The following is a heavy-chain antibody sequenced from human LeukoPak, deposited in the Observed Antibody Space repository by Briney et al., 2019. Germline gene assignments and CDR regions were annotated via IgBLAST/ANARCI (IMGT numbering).Heavy chain of an antibody. CDR3: VRVEYSSSSPDY. CDR2: IKQDGSEK. D-gene: IGHD6-6*01. CDR1: GFSFSRYW. J-gene: IGHJ4*02. Sequence: GGSLRLSCAASGFSFSRYWMSWVRQAPGKGLEWVASIKQDGSEKDYVDSVKGRFTISRDNAKNSLYLQMNSLRAEDSVVYYCVRVEYSSSSPDYWGQGTLVTVSS. V-gene: IGHV3-7*01.